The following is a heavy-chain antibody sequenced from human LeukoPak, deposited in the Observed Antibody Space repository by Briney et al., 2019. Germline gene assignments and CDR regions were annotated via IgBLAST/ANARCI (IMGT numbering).Heavy chain of an antibody. CDR2: TYPNDSDT. V-gene: IGHV5-51*01. J-gene: IGHJ4*02. CDR1: GSTFTNYW. CDR3: ARHRGYNYGYSDY. Sequence: GESLKISCQGSGSTFTNYWIGGVRQLPGKGLEWMGITYPNDSDTRYSPSFQGLVTISVDKSISTAYLQWSSLKASDTAMYYCARHRGYNYGYSDYWGQGTLVTVSS. D-gene: IGHD5-18*01.